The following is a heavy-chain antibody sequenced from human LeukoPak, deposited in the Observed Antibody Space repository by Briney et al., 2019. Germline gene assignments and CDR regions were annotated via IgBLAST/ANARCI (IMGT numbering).Heavy chain of an antibody. J-gene: IGHJ6*03. CDR1: GFTFSRYS. Sequence: PGGSLRLSCAASGFTFSRYSMNWVRQAPGKGLEWVSSISSSSSYIYYADSVKGRFTISRDNAKNSLYLQMNSLRAEDTAVYYCARAYCGGDCYLQVLYYMDVWGKGTTVTVSS. D-gene: IGHD2-21*02. CDR2: ISSSSSYI. V-gene: IGHV3-21*01. CDR3: ARAYCGGDCYLQVLYYMDV.